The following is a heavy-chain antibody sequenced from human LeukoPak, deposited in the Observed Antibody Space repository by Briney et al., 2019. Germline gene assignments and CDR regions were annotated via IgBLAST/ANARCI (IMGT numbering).Heavy chain of an antibody. CDR3: ARGPLLRWGLGGRGMDV. D-gene: IGHD3-3*01. CDR2: IYSGGST. Sequence: GGSLRLSFAASGFTVSSNYMSWVRQAPGKGLEWVSVIYSGGSTYYADSVKGRFTISRDNSKNTLYLQMNSLRAEDTAVYYCARGPLLRWGLGGRGMDVWGQGTTVTVSS. J-gene: IGHJ6*02. V-gene: IGHV3-53*01. CDR1: GFTVSSNY.